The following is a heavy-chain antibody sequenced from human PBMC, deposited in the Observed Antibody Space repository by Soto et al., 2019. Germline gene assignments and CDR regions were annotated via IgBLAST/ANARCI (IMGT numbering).Heavy chain of an antibody. V-gene: IGHV3-64*01. J-gene: IGHJ2*01. CDR3: ARRTPGWYFDL. CDR2: ISGNGGNT. CDR1: GFTFSSYA. Sequence: EVQLVESGGGLVQPGGSLRLSCAASGFTFSSYAMHWVRQAPGKGLEYVSAISGNGGNTYYANSVKGRFTISRDNSKNTLYLQMGSLRAEDMAVYYCARRTPGWYFDLWGRGTLVTVSS.